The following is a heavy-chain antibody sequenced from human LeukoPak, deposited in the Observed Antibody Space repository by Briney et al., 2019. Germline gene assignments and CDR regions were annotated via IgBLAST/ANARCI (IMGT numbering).Heavy chain of an antibody. CDR3: ARENWRFDY. CDR2: IYHSGST. V-gene: IGHV4-38-2*02. J-gene: IGHJ4*02. D-gene: IGHD1-1*01. CDR1: GGSISSGYY. Sequence: SQTLSLTCTVSGGSISSGYYWGWIRQPPGKGLEWIGSIYHSGSTYYNPSLKSRVTISVDTSKNQFSLKLSSVTAADTAVYYCARENWRFDYWGQGSLATVSS.